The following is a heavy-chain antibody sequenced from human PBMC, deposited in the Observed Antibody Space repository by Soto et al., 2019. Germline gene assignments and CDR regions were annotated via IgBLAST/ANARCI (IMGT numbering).Heavy chain of an antibody. V-gene: IGHV1-69*02. D-gene: IGHD3-10*02. CDR3: ARGGGLLWPGEGFDP. Sequence: QVQLVQSGAEVKKPGSSVKVSCKASGGTFSSYTISWVRQAPGQGLEWMGRIIPILGIANYAQKFQGRVTITADKSTSTAYMELSSLRSEDTAVYYCARGGGLLWPGEGFDPWGQGTLVTVSS. CDR1: GGTFSSYT. J-gene: IGHJ5*02. CDR2: IIPILGIA.